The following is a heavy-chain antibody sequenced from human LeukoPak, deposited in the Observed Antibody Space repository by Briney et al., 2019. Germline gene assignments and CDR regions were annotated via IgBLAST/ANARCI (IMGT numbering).Heavy chain of an antibody. CDR3: ARDQGDGQWLGRYFDY. J-gene: IGHJ4*02. D-gene: IGHD6-19*01. CDR1: GFTFSSYW. Sequence: GGSLRLSCAASGFTFSSYWMSWVRQAPGKGLEWVANIKQDGSEKYYVDSVKGRFTISRDNAKNSLYLQMNSRRAEDTAVYYCARDQGDGQWLGRYFDYWGQGTLVTVSS. V-gene: IGHV3-7*03. CDR2: IKQDGSEK.